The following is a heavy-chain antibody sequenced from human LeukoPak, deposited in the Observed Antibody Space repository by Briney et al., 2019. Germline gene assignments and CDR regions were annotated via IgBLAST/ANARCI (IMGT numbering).Heavy chain of an antibody. CDR1: GGSISSSSYY. J-gene: IGHJ6*02. CDR2: IYYSGST. V-gene: IGHV4-39*01. Sequence: SETLSLTCTVSGGSISSSSYYWGWIRQPPGKGLEWIGSIYYSGSTYYNPSLKSRVTISVDTSKNQFSLALSSVTAADTAVYYCASGSSGWAYYYGMDVWGQGTTVTVSS. D-gene: IGHD6-19*01. CDR3: ASGSSGWAYYYGMDV.